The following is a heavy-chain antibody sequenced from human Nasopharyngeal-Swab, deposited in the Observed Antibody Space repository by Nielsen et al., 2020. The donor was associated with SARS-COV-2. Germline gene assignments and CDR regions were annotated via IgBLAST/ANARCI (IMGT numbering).Heavy chain of an antibody. V-gene: IGHV1-69*13. D-gene: IGHD1-1*01. CDR3: ARGNNWSSIGGHLDY. J-gene: IGHJ4*02. CDR1: GGTFTSYA. CDR2: IIPLFGTA. Sequence: SVKASCKASGGTFTSYAISWVRQAPGQGLEWMGGIIPLFGTANYAQRFQGRVTITADESTSTAYMELSSLRSEDTALYYCARGNNWSSIGGHLDYWGQGTLVTVSS.